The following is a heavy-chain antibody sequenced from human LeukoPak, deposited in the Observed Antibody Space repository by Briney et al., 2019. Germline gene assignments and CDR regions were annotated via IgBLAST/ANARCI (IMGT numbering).Heavy chain of an antibody. CDR2: ISGSSSTI. CDR1: GFTFSSFS. CDR3: ARDSWVTIDDVFDY. Sequence: GGSLRLSCAASGFTFSSFSMNWVRQAPGKGLEWISYISGSSSTIDYADSVKGRFTISRDNAKNSLYLQMNSLTAEDTAVYYCARDSWVTIDDVFDYWGQGTQVTVSS. V-gene: IGHV3-48*01. J-gene: IGHJ4*02. D-gene: IGHD4-17*01.